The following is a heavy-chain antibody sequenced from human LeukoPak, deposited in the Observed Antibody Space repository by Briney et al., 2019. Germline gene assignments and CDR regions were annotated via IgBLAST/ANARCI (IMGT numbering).Heavy chain of an antibody. CDR1: GYSISSTYY. V-gene: IGHV4-38-2*02. CDR3: ARGNGYYES. Sequence: PSETLSLTCTVSGYSISSTYYWGWIRQPPGKGLEWIGSIYHSGSTYYTPSLKSRVTISVDTSKNQFSLKLSSVTAADTAVYYCARGNGYYESWGQGTLVTVSS. D-gene: IGHD3-22*01. J-gene: IGHJ5*02. CDR2: IYHSGST.